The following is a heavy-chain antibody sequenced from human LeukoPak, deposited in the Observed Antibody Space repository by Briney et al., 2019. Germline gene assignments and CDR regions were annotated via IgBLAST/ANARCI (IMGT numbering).Heavy chain of an antibody. D-gene: IGHD2/OR15-2a*01. Sequence: PGGSLRLSCGASGFTFDDCAMHWVRQASGKGLEWVSHVTWDGGSTHYADSVEGRFTISRDNRENSLYLQMNSLRPEDTALYYCAKDRAARGRGNYFYMDVWGKGTTVTVSS. CDR1: GFTFDDCA. CDR2: VTWDGGST. V-gene: IGHV3-43D*03. J-gene: IGHJ6*03. CDR3: AKDRAARGRGNYFYMDV.